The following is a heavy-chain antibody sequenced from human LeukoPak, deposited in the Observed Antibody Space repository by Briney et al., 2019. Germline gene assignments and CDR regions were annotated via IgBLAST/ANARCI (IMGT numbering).Heavy chain of an antibody. J-gene: IGHJ5*02. V-gene: IGHV4-31*03. CDR3: AREFRYVDSDNWFDP. Sequence: PSQTLSLTCTVSGGSISSGGYYWSCLRQHPGRGPEWIGYIYYSGSTYYIPLLKSRVTLSVKMSKNQVSLTLSSVTAADTAGYYCAREFRYVDSDNWFDPWGQGTLVTVSS. CDR2: IYYSGST. CDR1: GGSISSGGYY. D-gene: IGHD3-9*01.